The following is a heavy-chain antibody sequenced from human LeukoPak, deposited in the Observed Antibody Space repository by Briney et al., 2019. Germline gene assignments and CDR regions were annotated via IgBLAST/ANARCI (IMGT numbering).Heavy chain of an antibody. CDR2: INGRGTYI. V-gene: IGHV3-11*06. J-gene: IGHJ4*02. CDR1: GFTFSDYF. CDR3: ARSGREATEIDY. Sequence: PGGSLRLSCAASGFTFSDYFMSWVRQAPGKGLEWLSYINGRGTYIDHAESLKGRITISRDNGQNSLYLQMNSLRVEDTAVYYCARSGREATEIDYWGQGTLVTVSS. D-gene: IGHD1-1*01.